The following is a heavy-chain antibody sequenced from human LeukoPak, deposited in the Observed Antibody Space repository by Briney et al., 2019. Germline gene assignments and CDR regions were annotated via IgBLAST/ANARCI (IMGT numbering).Heavy chain of an antibody. J-gene: IGHJ3*02. CDR3: ARIQSLLVVVAATDAFDI. CDR2: IYYSGST. CDR1: GGSISSGGYY. V-gene: IGHV4-31*03. D-gene: IGHD2-15*01. Sequence: SQTLSLTCTVSGGSISSGGYYWSWIRQHPGKGLEWIGYIYYSGSTYYNPSLKSRVTISVDTSKNRFSLKLSSVTAADTAVYYCARIQSLLVVVAATDAFDIWGQGTMVTVSS.